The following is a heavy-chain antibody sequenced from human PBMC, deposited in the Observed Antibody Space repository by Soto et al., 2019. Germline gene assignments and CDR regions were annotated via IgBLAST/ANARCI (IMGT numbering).Heavy chain of an antibody. V-gene: IGHV4-30-4*01. J-gene: IGHJ3*02. Sequence: QVQLLESGPGLVKPSQTLSLTCTVSGGSMSRGDYYWSWIRQPPGKGLEWIGFIYHTGSTYYSPSLKSRVARSVHPSKSPFSLNLSSLTAADTAVYFCASDPLYDYGHLSHVSDIWGQGTMVTVSS. D-gene: IGHD3-10*01. CDR1: GGSMSRGDYY. CDR2: IYHTGST. CDR3: ASDPLYDYGHLSHVSDI.